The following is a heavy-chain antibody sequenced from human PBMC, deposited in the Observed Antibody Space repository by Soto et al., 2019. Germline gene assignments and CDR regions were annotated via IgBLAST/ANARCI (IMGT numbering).Heavy chain of an antibody. CDR2: IIPILGIA. CDR1: GGTFSSYT. CDR3: GRAGTGDSDWYFDL. Sequence: QVQLVQSGAEVKKPGSSVKVSCKASGGTFSSYTISWVRQAPGQGLEWMGRIIPILGIANYAQKFQGRVTITADKSTSTAYMELSSLRSEDTAVYYCGRAGTGDSDWYFDLWGRGTLVTVSS. V-gene: IGHV1-69*02. D-gene: IGHD7-27*01. J-gene: IGHJ2*01.